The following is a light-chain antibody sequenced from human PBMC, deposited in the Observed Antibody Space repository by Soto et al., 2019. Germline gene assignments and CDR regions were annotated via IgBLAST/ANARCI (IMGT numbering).Light chain of an antibody. Sequence: DIQMTQSPSTLSTSLGDRVTITCRASQSISSWLAWYQQKPGKAPKLLIYKASSLESGVPSRFSGSGSETEFTLTISSLQPDDFATYYCQQYNDYPWTFGQGTKVEIK. J-gene: IGKJ1*01. CDR2: KAS. CDR1: QSISSW. CDR3: QQYNDYPWT. V-gene: IGKV1-5*03.